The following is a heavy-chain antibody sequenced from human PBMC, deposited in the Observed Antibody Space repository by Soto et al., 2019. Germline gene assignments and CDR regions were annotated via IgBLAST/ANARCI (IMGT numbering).Heavy chain of an antibody. D-gene: IGHD3-9*01. J-gene: IGHJ5*02. CDR2: ISSSSSTI. V-gene: IGHV3-48*01. CDR3: ARDPLRYFDWLPPTNNWFDP. Sequence: GSLRLSCAASGFTFSSYSMNWVRQAPGKGLEWVSYISSSSSTIYYTDSVKGRFTISRDNAKNSLYLQMNSLRAEDTAVYYCARDPLRYFDWLPPTNNWFDPWGQGTLVTVSS. CDR1: GFTFSSYS.